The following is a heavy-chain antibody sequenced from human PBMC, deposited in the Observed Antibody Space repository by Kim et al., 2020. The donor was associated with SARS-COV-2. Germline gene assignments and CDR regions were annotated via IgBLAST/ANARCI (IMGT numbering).Heavy chain of an antibody. J-gene: IGHJ4*02. Sequence: GSLRLSRAASGFTFSSYAMSWVRQAPGKGLEWVSAISGSGGSTYYADSVKGRFTISRDNSKNTLYLQMNSLRAEDTAVYYCAKDPYDSSGYYYGYWGQGTLVTVSS. D-gene: IGHD3-22*01. CDR3: AKDPYDSSGYYYGY. V-gene: IGHV3-23*01. CDR2: ISGSGGST. CDR1: GFTFSSYA.